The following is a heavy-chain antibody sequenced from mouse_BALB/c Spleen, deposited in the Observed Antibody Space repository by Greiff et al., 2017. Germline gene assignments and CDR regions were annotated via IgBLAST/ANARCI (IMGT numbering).Heavy chain of an antibody. V-gene: IGHV1-77*01. D-gene: IGHD2-3*01. J-gene: IGHJ3*01. CDR3: ARWDGYFAY. CDR1: GYTFTDYY. CDR2: IYTGSGNT. Sequence: QVQLQQSGAELARPGASVKLSCKASGYTFTDYYINWVKQRTGQGLEWIGEIYTGSGNTYYNEKFKGKATLTADKSSSTAYMQLSSLTSEDSAVYFCARWDGYFAYWGQGTLVTVSA.